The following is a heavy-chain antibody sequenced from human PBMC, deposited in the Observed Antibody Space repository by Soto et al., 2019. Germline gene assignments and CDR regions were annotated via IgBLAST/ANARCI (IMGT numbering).Heavy chain of an antibody. CDR3: ATNYGDYYYYGMDV. CDR1: GFTFSSYA. V-gene: IGHV3-64*01. D-gene: IGHD4-17*01. CDR2: ISSNGGST. J-gene: IGHJ6*02. Sequence: EVQLVESGGGLVQPGGSLRLSCAASGFTFSSYAMHWVRQAPGEGLEYVSAISSNGGSTYYANSVKGRFTISRDNSKNTLYLQMGSLRAEDMAVYYCATNYGDYYYYGMDVCGQGTTVTVSS.